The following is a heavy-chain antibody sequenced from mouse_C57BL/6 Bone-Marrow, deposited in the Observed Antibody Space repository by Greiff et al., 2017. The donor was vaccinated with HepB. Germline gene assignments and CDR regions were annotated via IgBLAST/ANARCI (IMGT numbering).Heavy chain of an antibody. Sequence: LQESGPELVKPGASVKLSCKASGYTFTSYDINWVKQRPGQGLEWIGWIYPRDGSTKYNEKFKGKATLTVDTSSSTAYMELHSLTSEDSAVYCCARGATVGEGYWYFDVWGTGTTVTVSS. D-gene: IGHD1-1*01. CDR2: IYPRDGST. J-gene: IGHJ1*03. V-gene: IGHV1-85*01. CDR1: GYTFTSYD. CDR3: ARGATVGEGYWYFDV.